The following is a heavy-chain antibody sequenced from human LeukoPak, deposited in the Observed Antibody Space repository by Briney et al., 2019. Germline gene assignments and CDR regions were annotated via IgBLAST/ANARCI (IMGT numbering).Heavy chain of an antibody. CDR1: VGTFSRYA. J-gene: IGHJ4*02. D-gene: IGHD4-11*01. CDR2: IIPIFGTA. V-gene: IGHV1-69*05. Sequence: ASVTVSCMASVGTFSRYAISGVRQAPGQGREWVGGIIPIFGTANYAQKFQGRVTITTDESTSTAYMELSSLRSEDTAVYYCAREGRGDRNYLYYFDYWGQGTLVTVSS. CDR3: AREGRGDRNYLYYFDY.